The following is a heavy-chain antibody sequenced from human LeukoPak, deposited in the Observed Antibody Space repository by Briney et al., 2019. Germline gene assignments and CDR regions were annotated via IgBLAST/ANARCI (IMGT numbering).Heavy chain of an antibody. V-gene: IGHV3-21*01. CDR3: ARRGIAATHYYFDY. D-gene: IGHD2-15*01. CDR1: GFTFSSYS. CDR2: ISSSSSYI. Sequence: EGSLRLSCAASGFTFSSYSMNWVRQAPGKGLEWVSSISSSSSYIYYADSVKGRFTISRDNAKNSLYLQMNSLRAEDTAVYYCARRGIAATHYYFDYWGQGTLVTVSS. J-gene: IGHJ4*02.